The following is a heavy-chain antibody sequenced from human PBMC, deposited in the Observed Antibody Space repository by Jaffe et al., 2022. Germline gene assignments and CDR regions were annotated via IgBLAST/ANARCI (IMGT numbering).Heavy chain of an antibody. V-gene: IGHV1-2*06. J-gene: IGHJ5*02. Sequence: QVQLVQSGAEVKKPGASVKVSCKASGYTFTGYYMHWVRQAPGQGLEWMGRINPNSGGTNYAQKFQGRVTMTRDTSISTAYMELSRLRSDDTAVYYCARTSYGDYFHNWFDPWGQGTLVTVSS. CDR3: ARTSYGDYFHNWFDP. CDR2: INPNSGGT. CDR1: GYTFTGYY. D-gene: IGHD4-17*01.